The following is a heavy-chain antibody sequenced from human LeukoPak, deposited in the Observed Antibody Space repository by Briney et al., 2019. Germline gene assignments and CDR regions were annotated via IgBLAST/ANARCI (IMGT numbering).Heavy chain of an antibody. CDR2: IKQDGSEK. D-gene: IGHD3-10*01. Sequence: GGSLRLSCAASGFTFSGYWMSWLRQAPGKGLEWVANIKQDGSEKYYVDSVKGRFTIYRDNAKNSLYLQMNSLRAEDTAVYYCARDRGFGQADVWGKGTTVTVSS. CDR3: ARDRGFGQADV. J-gene: IGHJ6*04. V-gene: IGHV3-7*01. CDR1: GFTFSGYW.